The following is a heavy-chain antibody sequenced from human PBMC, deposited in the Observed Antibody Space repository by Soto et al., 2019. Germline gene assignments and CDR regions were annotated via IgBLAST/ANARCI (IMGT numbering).Heavy chain of an antibody. CDR1: GFSFRDFS. CDR2: IDLSGTTT. V-gene: IGHV3-23*01. Sequence: EVQLLESGGDLVQPGGSLRLSCAASGFSFRDFSMNWFRQAPGKGLEWVSFIDLSGTTTYYRDSVKGRFTMSKDKSRQTVYLQMNSLRVEDTAIYYCANERVPDGIYSSDYWGQGVLVNVSS. D-gene: IGHD2-15*01. J-gene: IGHJ4*02. CDR3: ANERVPDGIYSSDY.